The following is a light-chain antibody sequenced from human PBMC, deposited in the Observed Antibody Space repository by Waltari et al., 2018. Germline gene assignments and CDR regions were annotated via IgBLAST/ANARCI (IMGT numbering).Light chain of an antibody. V-gene: IGKV4-1*01. J-gene: IGKJ5*01. Sequence: DIVMTQSPDFLAVSLGERATINCKSSQSLFSTPNSKTYISWYQQKPGQPPKLLIYWASTRGSGVSDRFSGSGSGTDFTLTISSLQAEDVAVYYCHHYYIPPLTFGQGTRLEIK. CDR1: QSLFSTPNSKTY. CDR3: HHYYIPPLT. CDR2: WAS.